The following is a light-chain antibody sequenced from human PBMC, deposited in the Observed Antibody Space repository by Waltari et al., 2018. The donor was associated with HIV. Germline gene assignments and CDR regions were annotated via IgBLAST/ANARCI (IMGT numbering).Light chain of an antibody. CDR1: SFNVGSNT. CDR3: VAWDDSLNGPV. V-gene: IGLV1-44*01. Sequence: QSVLTQPPSASGTPGQRVTMSCSGGSFNVGSNTVNWYQQLPGTAPKLLIYNNNQRPSGVPDRFAGSKSGTSASLAIRGLQSEDEADYYCVAWDDSLNGPVFGGGTKLTVL. J-gene: IGLJ2*01. CDR2: NNN.